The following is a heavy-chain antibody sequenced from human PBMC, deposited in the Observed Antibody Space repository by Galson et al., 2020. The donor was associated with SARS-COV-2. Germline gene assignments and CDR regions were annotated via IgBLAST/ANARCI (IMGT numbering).Heavy chain of an antibody. CDR2: ITEDGSEK. CDR1: GFTFTTYW. Sequence: GESLKISCAASGFTFTTYWMSWVRQAPGKGLEWVANITEDGSEKFYVDSVKGRFTISRDNARNSLYLQLNSLRAEDTAVYYCARDSISSDGNYYYYGMDVWGQGTTVTVSS. V-gene: IGHV3-7*03. J-gene: IGHJ6*02. D-gene: IGHD6-19*01. CDR3: ARDSISSDGNYYYYGMDV.